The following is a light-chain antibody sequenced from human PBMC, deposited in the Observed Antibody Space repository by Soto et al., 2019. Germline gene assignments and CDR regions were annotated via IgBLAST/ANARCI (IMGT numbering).Light chain of an antibody. J-gene: IGLJ1*01. CDR3: QAWDSRTAYV. V-gene: IGLV3-1*01. CDR1: KLGDKY. CDR2: QDS. Sequence: SYELTQPPSVSVSPGQTASSTCPGDKLGDKYACWYQQKPGQSPVLVIYQDSKRPSGIPERFSGSNSGNTATLTISGTQAMDEADYYCQAWDSRTAYVFGSGTKLTVL.